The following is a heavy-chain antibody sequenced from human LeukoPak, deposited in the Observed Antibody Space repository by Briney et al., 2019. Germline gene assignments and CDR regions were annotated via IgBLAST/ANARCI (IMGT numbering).Heavy chain of an antibody. CDR1: GYTLTELS. CDR3: ATILSGYDQNWFDP. CDR2: FDPEDGET. V-gene: IGHV1-24*01. D-gene: IGHD5-12*01. Sequence: ASVKVSCKVSGYTLTELSMHWVRQAPGKGLEWMGGFDPEDGETIYAQKFQGRVTMTEDTSTDTAYMELSSLRSEDTAVYYCATILSGYDQNWFDPWGQGTLVTVSS. J-gene: IGHJ5*02.